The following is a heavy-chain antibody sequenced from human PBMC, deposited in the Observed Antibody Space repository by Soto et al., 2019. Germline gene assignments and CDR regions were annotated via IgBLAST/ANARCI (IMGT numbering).Heavy chain of an antibody. V-gene: IGHV1-69*12. J-gene: IGHJ6*02. CDR2: IIPIFGTA. CDR1: GGTFSSYA. D-gene: IGHD6-13*01. Sequence: QVQLVQSGAEVKKPGSSVKVSCKASGGTFSSYAISWVRQAPGQGLEWMGGIIPIFGTANYAQKFQGRVTITADESTSTADRELGSPRSEGTAVYYCARDRKGAGSSWERVGASCYGMDVWGQGTTVTVSS. CDR3: ARDRKGAGSSWERVGASCYGMDV.